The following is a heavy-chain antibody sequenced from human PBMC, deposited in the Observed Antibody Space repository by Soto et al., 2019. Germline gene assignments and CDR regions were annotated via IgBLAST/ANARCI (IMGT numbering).Heavy chain of an antibody. J-gene: IGHJ4*02. D-gene: IGHD3-16*02. CDR3: ARDSGLHLGELSSFDY. Sequence: EVQLVESGGGLVQPGGSLRLSCAASGFTFSSYWMSWVRQAPGKGLEWVANIKQDGSEKYYVDSVKGRFTISRDNTKNSLYLQMNSLRAEDTAVYYCARDSGLHLGELSSFDYWGQGTLVTVSS. V-gene: IGHV3-7*01. CDR2: IKQDGSEK. CDR1: GFTFSSYW.